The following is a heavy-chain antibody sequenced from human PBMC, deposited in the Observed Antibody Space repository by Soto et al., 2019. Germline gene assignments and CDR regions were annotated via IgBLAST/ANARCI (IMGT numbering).Heavy chain of an antibody. V-gene: IGHV1-3*01. CDR2: INAGNGNT. CDR3: ARDTAPSDV. CDR1: GYTFTSYA. D-gene: IGHD4-17*01. Sequence: QVQLVQSGAEVKKPGASVTVSCKASGYTFTSYAIHWLRHAPGQTREWMGWINAGNGNTKYSQKFQGRVTMTRDTSASTAYMERSSLRSEDTAVYYCARDTAPSDVGGQGTTVTVSS. J-gene: IGHJ6*02.